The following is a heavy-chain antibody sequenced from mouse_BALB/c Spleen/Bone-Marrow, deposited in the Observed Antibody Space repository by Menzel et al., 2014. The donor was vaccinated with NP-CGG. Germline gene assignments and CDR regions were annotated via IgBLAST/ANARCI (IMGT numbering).Heavy chain of an antibody. V-gene: IGHV1-5*01. D-gene: IGHD2-4*01. J-gene: IGHJ2*01. CDR3: TSDYDDY. Sequence: SGTVLPSPGASVKMPCKASANPFTSNWFNWEKKGPGRDLEWIGAIYPGNSDTSYNQKFKGKAKLTAVTSTSTAYMELSSLTNEDSAVYYCTSDYDDYWGQGTTLTVSS. CDR2: IYPGNSDT. CDR1: ANPFTSNW.